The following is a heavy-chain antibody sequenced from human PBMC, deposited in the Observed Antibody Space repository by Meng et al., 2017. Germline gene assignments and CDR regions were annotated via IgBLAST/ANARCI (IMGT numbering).Heavy chain of an antibody. CDR3: ARDRSSSAIIPIGY. V-gene: IGHV3-11*01. J-gene: IGHJ4*02. D-gene: IGHD6-25*01. CDR1: GFTFSDYY. CDR2: ISSSGSTI. Sequence: GARVDSGGGLVKPGGSLRLSCAASGFTFSDYYMSWIRQAPGKGLEWFSYISSSGSTIYYADSVKGRFTISRDNAKNSLYLQMNSLRAEDTAVYYCARDRSSSAIIPIGYWGQGTLVTVSS.